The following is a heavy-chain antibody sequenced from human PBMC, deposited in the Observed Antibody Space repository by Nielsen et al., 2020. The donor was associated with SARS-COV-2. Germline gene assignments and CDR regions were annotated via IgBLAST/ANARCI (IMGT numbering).Heavy chain of an antibody. V-gene: IGHV3-23*01. J-gene: IGHJ6*02. CDR3: AKELPVTTNDYYYGMDV. CDR1: GFTFSSYA. CDR2: ISGSGGST. Sequence: GGSLRLSCAASGFTFSSYAMSWVRQAPGKGLEWVSAISGSGGSTYYADSVKGRFTISRDNSKNTLYLQMNSLRAEDTAVYYCAKELPVTTNDYYYGMDVWGQGTTVTVSS. D-gene: IGHD4-17*01.